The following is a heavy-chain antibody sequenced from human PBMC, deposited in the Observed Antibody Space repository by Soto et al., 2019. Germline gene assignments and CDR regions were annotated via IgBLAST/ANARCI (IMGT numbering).Heavy chain of an antibody. V-gene: IGHV2-5*02. J-gene: IGHJ2*01. D-gene: IGHD5-12*01. CDR3: AHSWVPSRDGYNYSWYFDL. Sequence: QITLKESGPTLVKPTQTLTLTCTFSGFSLSTSGVGVGWIRQPPGKALEWLALIYWDDDKRYSPSLKSRLTITKDTAKNQVVLTMTNMDPVDTATYYCAHSWVPSRDGYNYSWYFDLWGRGTLVTVSS. CDR1: GFSLSTSGVG. CDR2: IYWDDDK.